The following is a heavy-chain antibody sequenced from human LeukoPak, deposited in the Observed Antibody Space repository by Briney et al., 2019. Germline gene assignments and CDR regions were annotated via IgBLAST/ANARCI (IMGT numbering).Heavy chain of an antibody. V-gene: IGHV4-59*01. J-gene: IGHJ4*02. D-gene: IGHD2-15*01. Sequence: SETLSLTCTVSGGSISSYYWSWIRQPPGKGLEWIGFIFYSGTTNYNPSLKSRVTISVDTSKNQFSLKLSSVTAADTAVYYCARLGVANFDYWGQGTLVTVSS. CDR2: IFYSGTT. CDR3: ARLGVANFDY. CDR1: GGSISSYY.